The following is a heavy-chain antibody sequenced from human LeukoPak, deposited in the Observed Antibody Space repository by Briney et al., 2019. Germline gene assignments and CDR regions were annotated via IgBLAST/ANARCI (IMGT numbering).Heavy chain of an antibody. CDR3: ARDNAGARRRAFDI. CDR1: GFTFDDYG. D-gene: IGHD6-25*01. J-gene: IGHJ3*02. V-gene: IGHV3-20*04. CDR2: INWNGGST. Sequence: GGSLRLSCAASGFTFDDYGMSWVRQAPGKGLEWVSGINWNGGSTGYADSVKGRFTISRDNAKNSLYLQMNSLRAEDTALYYCARDNAGARRRAFDIWGQRTMVTVSS.